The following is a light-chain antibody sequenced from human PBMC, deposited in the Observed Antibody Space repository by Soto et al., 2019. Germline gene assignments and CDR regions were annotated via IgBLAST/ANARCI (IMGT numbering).Light chain of an antibody. Sequence: QSALTQPASVSGSPGQSITISCTGTSSAVGSYNLVSWDQQHPGKAPKLMIYEGSKRPSGVSNRFSGSKSGNTASLTISGLQAEDEADYYCCSYAGSSTVVFGGGTKLTVL. CDR2: EGS. CDR1: SSAVGSYNL. V-gene: IGLV2-23*01. CDR3: CSYAGSSTVV. J-gene: IGLJ2*01.